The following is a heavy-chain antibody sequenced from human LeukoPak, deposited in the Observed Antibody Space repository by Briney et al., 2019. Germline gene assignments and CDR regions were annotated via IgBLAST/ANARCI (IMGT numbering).Heavy chain of an antibody. V-gene: IGHV4-59*01. CDR3: ARVYYSNSYDYWYFDL. CDR2: IFYSGGA. Sequence: SETLSLTCTVSGGSISSYYWSWIRQPPGKGLEWIGYIFYSGGANYNPSLKSRVTISVDTSKNQFSLKLTSVTAADTAVYYCARVYYSNSYDYWYFDLWGRGTLVTVSS. D-gene: IGHD6-13*01. J-gene: IGHJ2*01. CDR1: GGSISSYY.